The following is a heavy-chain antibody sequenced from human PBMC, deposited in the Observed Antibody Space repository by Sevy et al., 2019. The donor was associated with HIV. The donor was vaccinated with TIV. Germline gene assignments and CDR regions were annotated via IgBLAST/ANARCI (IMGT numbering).Heavy chain of an antibody. J-gene: IGHJ4*02. D-gene: IGHD2-21*01. CDR2: INSDGSST. Sequence: GGSLRLSCAASGFTFSSYWMHWVRQAPGKGLVWVSRINSDGSSTSYADSVKGRFTISRDIAKNTLYLQMNSLRAEDTAVYYCARARDGDYYFDYWGQGTLVTVSS. CDR1: GFTFSSYW. V-gene: IGHV3-74*01. CDR3: ARARDGDYYFDY.